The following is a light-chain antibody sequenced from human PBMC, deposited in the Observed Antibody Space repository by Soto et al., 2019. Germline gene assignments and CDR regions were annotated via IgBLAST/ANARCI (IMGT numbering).Light chain of an antibody. CDR1: QSVPNNN. CDR2: GAS. J-gene: IGKJ1*01. CDR3: HQYGNSLWT. V-gene: IGKV3-20*01. Sequence: EIVLTQSPDTLSLSPGARVTLSCRASQSVPNNNLAWYRQRPGQSPRLLIYGASSRAAGIPDRFSGSGSGTDFSLTISRGEPEDFAVYYCHQYGNSLWTFGQGTKVDIK.